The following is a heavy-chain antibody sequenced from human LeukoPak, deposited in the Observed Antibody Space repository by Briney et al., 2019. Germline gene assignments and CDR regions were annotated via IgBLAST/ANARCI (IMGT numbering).Heavy chain of an antibody. CDR2: IYYSGST. V-gene: IGHV4-59*01. Sequence: SETLSLTCNVSGGSISSYYWSWIRQPPGKGLEWIGYIYYSGSTNYNPSLKSRVTISVDTSKNQFSLKLSSVTAADTAVYYCARALGYCSGGSCYRYYIDYWGQGTLVTVSS. J-gene: IGHJ4*02. CDR3: ARALGYCSGGSCYRYYIDY. CDR1: GGSISSYY. D-gene: IGHD2-15*01.